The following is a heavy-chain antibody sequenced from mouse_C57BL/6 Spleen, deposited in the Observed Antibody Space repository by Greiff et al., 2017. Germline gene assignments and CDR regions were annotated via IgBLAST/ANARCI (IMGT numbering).Heavy chain of an antibody. CDR1: GYTFTSYW. Sequence: QVQLQQPGAELVRPGSSVKLSCKASGYTFTSYWMHWVKQRPIQGLEWIGNIDPSDSETHYNQKFKDKATLTVDKSSSTAYMQLSSLTSEDSAVYYGARRGVLGGMGYWGQGTTVTVSS. J-gene: IGHJ4*01. CDR2: IDPSDSET. CDR3: ARRGVLGGMGY. V-gene: IGHV1-52*01. D-gene: IGHD3-3*01.